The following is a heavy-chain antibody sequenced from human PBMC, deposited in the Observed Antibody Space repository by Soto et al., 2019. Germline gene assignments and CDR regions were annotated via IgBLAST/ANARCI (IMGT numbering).Heavy chain of an antibody. CDR2: INPNSGGT. Sequence: ASVKVSCKASGYTFTGHYMHWVRQAPGQGLEWMGWINPNSGGTNYAQKFQGRVTMTRDTSISTAYMELSRLRSDDTAVYYCAREWVLDTAMAGGYYYGMDVWGQGTPVTVYS. V-gene: IGHV1-2*02. CDR1: GYTFTGHY. CDR3: AREWVLDTAMAGGYYYGMDV. D-gene: IGHD5-18*01. J-gene: IGHJ6*02.